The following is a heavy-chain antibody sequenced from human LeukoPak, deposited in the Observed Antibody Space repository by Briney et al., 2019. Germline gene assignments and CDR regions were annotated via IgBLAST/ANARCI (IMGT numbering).Heavy chain of an antibody. D-gene: IGHD6-19*01. CDR1: GFTFSSYE. V-gene: IGHV3-48*03. J-gene: IGHJ4*02. CDR3: ARESIAVAGAPFDC. CDR2: ISSGSTI. Sequence: GGSLRLSCAASGFTFSSYEMNWVRQAPGKGLEWVSYISSGSTIYDADSVKGRFTISRDNAKNSLYLQMNSLRAEGTAVYYCARESIAVAGAPFDCWGQGTLVTVSS.